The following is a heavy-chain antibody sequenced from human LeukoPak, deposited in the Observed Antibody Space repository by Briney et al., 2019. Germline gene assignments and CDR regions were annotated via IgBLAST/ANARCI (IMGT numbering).Heavy chain of an antibody. CDR1: GGTFSSYA. V-gene: IGHV1-69*05. D-gene: IGHD7-27*01. J-gene: IGHJ5*02. CDR2: IIPIFGTA. Sequence: SVKVSCKASGGTFSSYAISWVRQAPGRGLEWMGRIIPIFGTANYAQKFQGRVTITTDESTSTAYMELSSLRSEDTAVYYCARHPAPTGRFDPWGQGTLVTVSS. CDR3: ARHPAPTGRFDP.